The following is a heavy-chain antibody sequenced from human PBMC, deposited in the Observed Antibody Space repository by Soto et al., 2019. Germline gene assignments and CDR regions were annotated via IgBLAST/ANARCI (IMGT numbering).Heavy chain of an antibody. CDR3: AKLSCTSSTCYFPGWFDP. CDR1: GDYISGGASF. D-gene: IGHD2-2*01. V-gene: IGHV4-31*03. Sequence: SETLSLTCTVSGDYISGGASFWSWIRQPPGKGLEWIANVYYSGNSYYNPSLMSRLTISVDTTKNQFSLQLKSMTAADTAVYYCAKLSCTSSTCYFPGWFDPWGQGTLVVVSA. J-gene: IGHJ5*02. CDR2: VYYSGNS.